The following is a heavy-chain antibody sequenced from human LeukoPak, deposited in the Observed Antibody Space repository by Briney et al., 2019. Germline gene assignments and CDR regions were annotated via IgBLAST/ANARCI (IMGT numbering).Heavy chain of an antibody. J-gene: IGHJ4*02. Sequence: PGGSLRLSCAASGFTFSSYAMSWVRQAPGKGLEWVSVIYSRGSTYYADSVKGRFTLSRDNSKNTLYLQMNSLRVEDTAVYYCASLYSNNWCGTPYYFDYWGQGTLVTVSS. V-gene: IGHV3-66*01. CDR3: ASLYSNNWCGTPYYFDY. CDR2: IYSRGST. CDR1: GFTFSSYA. D-gene: IGHD6-13*01.